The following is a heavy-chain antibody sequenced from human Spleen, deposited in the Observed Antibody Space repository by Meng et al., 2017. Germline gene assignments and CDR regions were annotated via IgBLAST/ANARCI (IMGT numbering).Heavy chain of an antibody. CDR1: GGSISSGRYY. Sequence: GSLRLSCAVSGGSISSGRYYWNWIRQPPGKGLEWIGSVYYSGITYYNPSLESRLTISVDTSKNQFSLRLSSVTAADTAFYYCARTRIAVAPSDAFDIWGQGTMVTVSS. D-gene: IGHD6-19*01. J-gene: IGHJ3*02. CDR2: VYYSGIT. V-gene: IGHV4-39*07. CDR3: ARTRIAVAPSDAFDI.